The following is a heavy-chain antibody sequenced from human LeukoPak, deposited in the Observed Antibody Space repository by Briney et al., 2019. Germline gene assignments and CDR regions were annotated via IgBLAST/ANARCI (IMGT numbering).Heavy chain of an antibody. J-gene: IGHJ4*02. CDR3: AREEGFGEFHFDH. Sequence: ASVKVSCKASGYTFTGYYMHWVRQAPGQGLEWMGWINPNSGGTNYAQKFQGRVTMTRDTSISTAYMELGRLRSDDTAVYYCAREEGFGEFHFDHWGQGTLVTVSS. CDR2: INPNSGGT. CDR1: GYTFTGYY. D-gene: IGHD3-10*01. V-gene: IGHV1-2*02.